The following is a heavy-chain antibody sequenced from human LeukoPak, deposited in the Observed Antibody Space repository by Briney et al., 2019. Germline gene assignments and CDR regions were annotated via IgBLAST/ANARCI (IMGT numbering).Heavy chain of an antibody. CDR3: AREPTYSSSWYTTCDF. CDR1: GFDFSGYC. J-gene: IGHJ4*02. Sequence: PGGSLRLSCAASGFDFSGYCMHWVRQAPGKGLEWISYISLSTTSIYYADSVKGRFTISRDNAKNSLYLQMNSLRAEDTAVYYCAREPTYSSSWYTTCDFWGQGTLVTVSS. V-gene: IGHV3-48*01. CDR2: ISLSTTSI. D-gene: IGHD6-13*01.